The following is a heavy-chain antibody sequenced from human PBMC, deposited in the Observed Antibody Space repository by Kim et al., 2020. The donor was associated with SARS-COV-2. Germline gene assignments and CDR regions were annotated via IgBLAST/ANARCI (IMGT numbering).Heavy chain of an antibody. Sequence: NPSLKSRVTISVDKSKNQFSLKLSSVTAADTAVYYCAGLGTYYYGSGSYQWGQGTLVTVSS. J-gene: IGHJ4*02. CDR3: AGLGTYYYGSGSYQ. D-gene: IGHD3-10*01. V-gene: IGHV4-4*02.